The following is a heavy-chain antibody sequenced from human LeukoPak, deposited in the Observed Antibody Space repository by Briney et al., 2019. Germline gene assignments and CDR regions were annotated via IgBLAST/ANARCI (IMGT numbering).Heavy chain of an antibody. CDR2: IYYSGST. Sequence: PSETLSLTCTVSGGSISSYYWSWIRQPPGKGLEWIGYIYYSGSTNYNPSLESRVTTSVDTSKNQFSLKLRSVTAADTAVYYCARPGVGSGRYGAFDTWGQGTMVTVSS. J-gene: IGHJ3*02. CDR1: GGSISSYY. D-gene: IGHD5-18*01. CDR3: ARPGVGSGRYGAFDT. V-gene: IGHV4-59*08.